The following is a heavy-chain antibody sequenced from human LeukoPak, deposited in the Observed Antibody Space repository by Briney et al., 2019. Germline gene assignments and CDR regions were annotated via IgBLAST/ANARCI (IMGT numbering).Heavy chain of an antibody. Sequence: SETLSLTCTVSGGSISSYYWSWIRQPAGKGLEWIGRIYTSGSTNYNPSLKSRVTMSVDTSKNQFSLKLSSVTAADTAVYYCARELLPAVTEGWFDPWGQGTLVTVSS. CDR3: ARELLPAVTEGWFDP. CDR1: GGSISSYY. CDR2: IYTSGST. J-gene: IGHJ5*02. D-gene: IGHD2-2*01. V-gene: IGHV4-4*07.